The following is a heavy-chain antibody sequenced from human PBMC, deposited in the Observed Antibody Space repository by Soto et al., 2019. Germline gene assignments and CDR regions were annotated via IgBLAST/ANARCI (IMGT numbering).Heavy chain of an antibody. J-gene: IGHJ4*02. CDR2: ISYDGSTK. D-gene: IGHD6-19*01. CDR3: ASTTTVAGTPEFDY. CDR1: GFTFSSFS. Sequence: QVQLVESGGGVVQPGRSLRLSCASSGFTFSSFSLHWVRQAPGKGLEWLALISYDGSTKYNADSVKGRFTVSRDNSNNTLYLQLSSLRPEDTAVYYCASTTTVAGTPEFDYWGQGTLVTVSS. V-gene: IGHV3-30-3*01.